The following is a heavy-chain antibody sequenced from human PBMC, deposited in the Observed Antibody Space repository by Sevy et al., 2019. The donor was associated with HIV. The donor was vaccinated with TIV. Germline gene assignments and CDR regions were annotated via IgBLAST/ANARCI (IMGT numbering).Heavy chain of an antibody. CDR1: GFSFSDHR. Sequence: GGSLRLTCVGSGFSFSDHRMHWVRQAPGKGLEWMAVISYDGRNTKYKADSVKGRFTISRDNSKNTLYLQMNSLRAEDMAIYYCARDRGEILSSAFDYWVQGTLVTVSS. V-gene: IGHV3-30*03. CDR3: ARDRGEILSSAFDY. CDR2: ISYDGRNTK. D-gene: IGHD3-16*01. J-gene: IGHJ4*02.